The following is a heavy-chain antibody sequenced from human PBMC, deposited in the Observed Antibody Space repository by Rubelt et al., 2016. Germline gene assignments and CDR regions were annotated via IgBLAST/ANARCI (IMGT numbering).Heavy chain of an antibody. Sequence: QVQLQLWGAGLLKPSETLSLTCAVYGGSFSGYYWSWIRQPPGKGLEWIGEINHSGSTNYNPSLKSRVTISVDTSKNQFSLKLSPVTAADTAGYYCARYSSGWYKDYFDYWGQGTLVTVSS. CDR3: ARYSSGWYKDYFDY. V-gene: IGHV4-34*01. D-gene: IGHD6-19*01. CDR2: INHSGST. J-gene: IGHJ4*02. CDR1: GGSFSGYY.